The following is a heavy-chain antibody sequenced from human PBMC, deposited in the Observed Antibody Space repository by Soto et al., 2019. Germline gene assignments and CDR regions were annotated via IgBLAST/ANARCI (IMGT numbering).Heavy chain of an antibody. D-gene: IGHD5-18*01. CDR3: ARDAEMQLHNWFDP. CDR2: IIPIFGTA. Sequence: ASVKVSCKASGGTFSSYAISWVRQAPGQGLEWMGGIIPIFGTANYAQKFQGRVTITADESTSTAYMELSSLRSEDTAVYYCARDAEMQLHNWFDPWGQGTLVTVSS. J-gene: IGHJ5*02. CDR1: GGTFSSYA. V-gene: IGHV1-69*13.